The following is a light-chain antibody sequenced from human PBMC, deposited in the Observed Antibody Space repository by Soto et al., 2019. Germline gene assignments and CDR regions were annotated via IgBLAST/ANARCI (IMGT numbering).Light chain of an antibody. CDR2: SNN. Sequence: QSVLTQPPSASGTPGQRVTISCSGSSSNIGGNTVNWFQQVPGTAPKLLIYSNNQRPSGVPDRFSGSKSGTSASLAISGLQSDDETDYYCAAWDGSLKGWVFGGGTKVTVL. CDR3: AAWDGSLKGWV. J-gene: IGLJ3*02. V-gene: IGLV1-44*01. CDR1: SSNIGGNT.